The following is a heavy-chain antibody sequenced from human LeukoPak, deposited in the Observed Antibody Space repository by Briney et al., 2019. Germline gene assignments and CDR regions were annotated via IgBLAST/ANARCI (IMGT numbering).Heavy chain of an antibody. V-gene: IGHV1-8*03. Sequence: ASVKVSCKASGYTFTGYYMHWVRQATGQGLEWMGWMNPNSGNTGYAQKFQGRVTITRNTSISTAYMELSSLRSEDTAVYYCARSVGFDYWGQGTLVTVSS. J-gene: IGHJ4*02. D-gene: IGHD3-16*01. CDR2: MNPNSGNT. CDR1: GYTFTGYY. CDR3: ARSVGFDY.